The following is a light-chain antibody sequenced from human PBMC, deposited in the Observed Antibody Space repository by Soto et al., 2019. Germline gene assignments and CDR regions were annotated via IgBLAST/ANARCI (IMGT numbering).Light chain of an antibody. J-gene: IGLJ2*01. CDR2: DVS. Sequence: QSALTQPASVSGSRGQSITISCTGTSSDVGGYNYVSWYQQHPGKAPKLMIYDVSNRPSGVSNRFSASKSGNTASLTISGLQAEDEADYYCSSYSSSSTLVFGGGTKLTVL. CDR3: SSYSSSSTLV. CDR1: SSDVGGYNY. V-gene: IGLV2-14*01.